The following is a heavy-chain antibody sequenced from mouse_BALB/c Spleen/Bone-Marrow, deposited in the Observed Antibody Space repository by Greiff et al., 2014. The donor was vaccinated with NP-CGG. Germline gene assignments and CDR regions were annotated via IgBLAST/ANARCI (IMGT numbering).Heavy chain of an antibody. CDR2: IYPGDGDT. V-gene: IGHV1-80*01. CDR1: GYAFSSYW. CDR3: ARVRNWADY. J-gene: IGHJ2*01. D-gene: IGHD4-1*01. Sequence: VKLQESGAELVRPGSSVKISCKASGYAFSSYWMNWVKQRPGQGLEWIGQIYPGDGDTNYNGKFKGKATLTADKSSSTAYMQLCSLTSEDSAVYFCARVRNWADYWGQGTTLTVSS.